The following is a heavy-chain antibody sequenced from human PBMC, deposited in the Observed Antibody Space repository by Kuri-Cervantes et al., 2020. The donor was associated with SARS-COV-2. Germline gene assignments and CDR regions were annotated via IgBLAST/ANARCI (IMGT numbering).Heavy chain of an antibody. Sequence: GESLKISCAASGFTVSSNYMSWVRQAPGKGLEWVSVIYSGGSTYYADSVKGRFTISRDNSKNTLYLQMNSLRAEDTAVYYCASTSGSTVTPLLLAFDIWGQGTMVTVSS. CDR2: IYSGGST. J-gene: IGHJ3*02. CDR3: ASTSGSTVTPLLLAFDI. V-gene: IGHV3-53*05. CDR1: GFTVSSNY. D-gene: IGHD4-17*01.